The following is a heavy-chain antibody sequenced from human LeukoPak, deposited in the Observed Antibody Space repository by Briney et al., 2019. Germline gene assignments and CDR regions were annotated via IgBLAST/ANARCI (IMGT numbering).Heavy chain of an antibody. D-gene: IGHD3-10*01. CDR1: GGSISSSNW. CDR2: IYHSGST. CDR3: ARDKYGITMVRGVIDI. V-gene: IGHV4-4*02. Sequence: SETLSLTCAVSGGSISSSNWWSWVRQPPGKGLEWIGEIYHSGSTNHNPSLKSRVTVSVDKSKNQFSLKLSSVTAADTAVYYCARDKYGITMVRGVIDIWGQGTMVTVSS. J-gene: IGHJ3*02.